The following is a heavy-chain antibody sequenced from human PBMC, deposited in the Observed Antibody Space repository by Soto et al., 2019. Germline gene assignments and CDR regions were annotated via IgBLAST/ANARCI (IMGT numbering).Heavy chain of an antibody. D-gene: IGHD4-17*01. Sequence: GGSLRLSCAASGFTFSSYAMSWVRQAPGKGLEWVSAISGSGCSTYYGDSVKGRFTISRDNSKNTLYLQMNSLRAEDTAVYYCAKDRPVVGDYGEYDAFDIWGQGTMVTVSS. CDR2: ISGSGCST. CDR1: GFTFSSYA. CDR3: AKDRPVVGDYGEYDAFDI. J-gene: IGHJ3*02. V-gene: IGHV3-23*01.